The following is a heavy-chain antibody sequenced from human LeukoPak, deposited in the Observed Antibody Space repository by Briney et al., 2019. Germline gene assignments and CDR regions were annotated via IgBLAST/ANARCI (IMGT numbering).Heavy chain of an antibody. CDR2: ISAGGGST. D-gene: IGHD6-13*01. CDR3: AKSPRSAADNWFDP. Sequence: GGSLRLSCAASGFILSTYAMNWVRQAPGKGLEWVSGISAGGGSTYYADSVKGRFNISRDNSKNTLYLQMNSLTVEDTAVYYCAKSPRSAADNWFDPWGQGTLVTVSS. J-gene: IGHJ5*02. CDR1: GFILSTYA. V-gene: IGHV3-23*01.